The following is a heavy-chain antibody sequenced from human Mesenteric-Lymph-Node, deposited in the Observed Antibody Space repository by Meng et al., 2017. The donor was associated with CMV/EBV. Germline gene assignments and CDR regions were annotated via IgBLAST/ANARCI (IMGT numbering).Heavy chain of an antibody. J-gene: IGHJ4*02. CDR1: GFTFSSYG. CDR2: ISGSGGTT. V-gene: IGHV3-23*01. Sequence: GGSLRLSFAASGFTFSSYGMSWVRQAPGKGLEWVSGISGSGGTTDYTDSVKGRFTISRDNSKNTLYLQMSSLRVEDTAIYYCANSGWGWGQGTLVTVSS. CDR3: ANSGWG. D-gene: IGHD1-26*01.